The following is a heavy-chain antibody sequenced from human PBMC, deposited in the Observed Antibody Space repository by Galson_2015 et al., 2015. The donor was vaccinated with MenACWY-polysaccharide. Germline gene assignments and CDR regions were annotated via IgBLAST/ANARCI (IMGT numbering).Heavy chain of an antibody. J-gene: IGHJ4*02. CDR2: IKSDGSST. Sequence: IKSDGSSTNYADSVKGRFTISRDNAKNTLYLQMNSLRAEDTAVYYCARGYSGYDWGQGTLVTVSS. V-gene: IGHV3-74*01. D-gene: IGHD5-12*01. CDR3: ARGYSGYD.